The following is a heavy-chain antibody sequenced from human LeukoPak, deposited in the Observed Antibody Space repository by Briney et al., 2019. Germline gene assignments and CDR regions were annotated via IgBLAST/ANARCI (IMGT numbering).Heavy chain of an antibody. CDR3: ARLGITMIVVPHAFDI. Sequence: NHGESLKISCKGSGYSFTSYWIGWVRQLPGKGLEWMGIIYPGDSDTRYSPSFQGQVTISADKSISTAYLQWSSLKASDTAMYYCARLGITMIVVPHAFDIWGQGTMVTVSS. D-gene: IGHD3-22*01. CDR2: IYPGDSDT. CDR1: GYSFTSYW. V-gene: IGHV5-51*01. J-gene: IGHJ3*02.